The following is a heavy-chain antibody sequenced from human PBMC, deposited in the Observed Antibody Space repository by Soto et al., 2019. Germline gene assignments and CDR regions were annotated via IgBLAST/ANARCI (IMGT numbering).Heavy chain of an antibody. CDR3: ARESEDLTSNFDD. Sequence: EVQLVESGGGLVKPGGSLRISCAASGFTFTRYSMNWVRQAPGKGLEWVSSISSTTNYIYYGDSMKGRFTISRDNAKNSLYLEMNSLRAEDTAVYYCARESEDLTSNFDDWGQGTLVTVSS. CDR2: ISSTTNYI. V-gene: IGHV3-21*06. J-gene: IGHJ4*02. CDR1: GFTFTRYS.